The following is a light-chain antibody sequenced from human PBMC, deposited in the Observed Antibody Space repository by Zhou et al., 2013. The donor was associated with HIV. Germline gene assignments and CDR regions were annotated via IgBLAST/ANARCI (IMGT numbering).Light chain of an antibody. Sequence: QSPATLSLSPGERATVSCRASQTVSSNLAWYQQKPGQAPRLLIYGATTRATGVPARFSGYGSGTEFTLTISSLQPEDSATYYCQQGNLLPLTFGGGTKVEI. V-gene: IGKV3-15*01. CDR2: GAT. CDR3: QQGNLLPLT. J-gene: IGKJ4*01. CDR1: QTVSSN.